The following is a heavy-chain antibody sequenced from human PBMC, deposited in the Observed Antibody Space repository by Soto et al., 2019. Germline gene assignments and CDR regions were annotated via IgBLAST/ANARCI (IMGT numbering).Heavy chain of an antibody. CDR3: ARGYCSGGSCYRGGNWFDL. D-gene: IGHD2-15*01. CDR1: GYTFTVYY. V-gene: IGHV1-2*04. J-gene: IGHJ5*02. Sequence: SVNVSRKASGYTFTVYYMHWVRQAPGQGLEWMGWINPNSGGTNYAQKFQGWVTMTRDTSISTAYMELSRLRSDDTAVYYCARGYCSGGSCYRGGNWFDLWGQGTLVTVSS. CDR2: INPNSGGT.